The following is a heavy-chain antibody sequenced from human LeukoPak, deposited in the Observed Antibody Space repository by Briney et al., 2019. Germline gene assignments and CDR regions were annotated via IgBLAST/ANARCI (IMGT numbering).Heavy chain of an antibody. CDR1: AFIFSGHW. V-gene: IGHV3-7*01. CDR2: IKQDGREK. J-gene: IGHJ4*02. D-gene: IGHD3-3*01. CDR3: ARHYDFWSGYPFDY. Sequence: GGSLRLSCEGSAFIFSGHWMNWVRQTPGKGLEWVANIKQDGREKYYVDSVKGRFTISRDNAKNSLFLQMNTLRAEDTAVYYCARHYDFWSGYPFDYWGQGTLVTVSS.